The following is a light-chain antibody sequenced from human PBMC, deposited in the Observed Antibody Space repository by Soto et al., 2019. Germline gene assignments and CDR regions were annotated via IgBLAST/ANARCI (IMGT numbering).Light chain of an antibody. V-gene: IGLV1-44*01. CDR2: SNN. CDR1: SSNIGSNT. Sequence: QSVLTQPPSASGTPGQRVTISCSGSSSNIGSNTVNWYQQLPGTAPKLLIYSNNQRPSGVPDRFSGSKSGTSASLAISGLQSEDEADYYSLNGRDWVFGGGTKLTVL. J-gene: IGLJ3*02. CDR3: LNGRDWV.